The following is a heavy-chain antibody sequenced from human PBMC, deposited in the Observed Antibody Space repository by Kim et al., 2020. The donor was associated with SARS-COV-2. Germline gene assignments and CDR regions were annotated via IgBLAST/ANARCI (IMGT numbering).Heavy chain of an antibody. CDR3: ARELMAAGNWFDP. Sequence: NYHPTLTGRVTISVDTAKNQFSLKRRSVTAADTAVYYCARELMAAGNWFDPWGQGTLVTVSS. D-gene: IGHD6-25*01. V-gene: IGHV4-59*01. J-gene: IGHJ5*02.